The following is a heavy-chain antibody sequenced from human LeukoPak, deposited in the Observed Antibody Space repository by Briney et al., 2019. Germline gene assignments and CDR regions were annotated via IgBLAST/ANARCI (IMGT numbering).Heavy chain of an antibody. Sequence: GGSLRLSCAASGFTFSDYYMSWIRQAPGKGLEWVSYISSSGSTIYYADSVKGRFTISRDNAKNSLYLQMSSLRAEDTAVYYCARERSRDFWSGYYPGDYWGQGTLVTVSS. J-gene: IGHJ4*02. CDR2: ISSSGSTI. CDR1: GFTFSDYY. V-gene: IGHV3-11*01. CDR3: ARERSRDFWSGYYPGDY. D-gene: IGHD3-3*01.